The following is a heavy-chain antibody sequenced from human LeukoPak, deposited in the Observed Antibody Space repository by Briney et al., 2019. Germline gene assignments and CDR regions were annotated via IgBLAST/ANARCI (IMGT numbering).Heavy chain of an antibody. CDR1: GGSVSSYY. CDR2: TYYSGST. V-gene: IGHV4-59*02. J-gene: IGHJ3*02. Sequence: SETLSLTCTVSGGSVSSYYWSWIRQPPGKGLEWMGYTYYSGSTHYNPSLTSRVTISVDTSKNQFSLRLSSVTAADTAIYYCARGPFRGTGDGALDIWGQGTMVTVS. D-gene: IGHD1-26*01. CDR3: ARGPFRGTGDGALDI.